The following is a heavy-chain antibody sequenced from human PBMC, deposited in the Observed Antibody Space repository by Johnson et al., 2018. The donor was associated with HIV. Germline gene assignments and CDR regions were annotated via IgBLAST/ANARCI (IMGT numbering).Heavy chain of an antibody. CDR3: ARDKGGGYRAFDI. D-gene: IGHD1-26*01. CDR2: ISYDGSNK. Sequence: QVQLVESGGGVVQPGRSLRLSCAASGFTFSSYAMHWVRQAPGKGLEWVAVISYDGSNKYYADSVKGRFTISRDNSKNTLYLQMNSLRAEDTAVYYCARDKGGGYRAFDIWGQGTMVTVSS. CDR1: GFTFSSYA. V-gene: IGHV3-30-3*01. J-gene: IGHJ3*02.